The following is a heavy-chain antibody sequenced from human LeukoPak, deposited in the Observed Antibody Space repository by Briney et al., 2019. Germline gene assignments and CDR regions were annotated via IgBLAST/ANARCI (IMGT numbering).Heavy chain of an antibody. CDR1: TYSLSSYW. D-gene: IGHD6-19*01. V-gene: IGHV5-10-1*01. J-gene: IGHJ5*02. CDR3: ARLESVAGNNWLDP. CDR2: IDLSDSYT. Sequence: GESLKISCGHGTYSLSSYWITWGRQVPGKGLEWMGRIDLSDSYTNYSPSFQGHVTISADKSFGTAYLQWSSLRASDTAIYYCARLESVAGNNWLDPWGQGTLVTVSS.